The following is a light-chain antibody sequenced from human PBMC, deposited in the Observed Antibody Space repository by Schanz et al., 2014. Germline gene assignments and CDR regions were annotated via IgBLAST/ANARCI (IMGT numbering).Light chain of an antibody. J-gene: IGLJ3*02. CDR2: SNN. Sequence: QSVLTQPPSASGTPGQRATISCSGSSSNIGSKTVNWYQQLPGTAPKLLIYSNNQRPSGVPDRLSGSKSGTSASLAISGLQSEDEADYYCAAWDDSLNGWVFGGGTKLTVL. CDR1: SSNIGSKT. CDR3: AAWDDSLNGWV. V-gene: IGLV1-44*01.